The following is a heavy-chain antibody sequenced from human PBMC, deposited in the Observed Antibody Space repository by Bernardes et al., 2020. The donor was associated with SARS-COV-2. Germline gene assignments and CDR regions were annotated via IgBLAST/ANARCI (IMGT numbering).Heavy chain of an antibody. CDR1: GGSISSYY. D-gene: IGHD6-13*01. J-gene: IGHJ6*02. CDR3: ARCVAAGSSSYYYGMDV. V-gene: IGHV4-59*01. CDR2: IYYSGST. Sequence: SETLSLTCTVSGGSISSYYWSWIRQPPGKGLEWIGYIYYSGSTNYNPSLKSRVTISVDTSKNQFSLKLSSVTAADTAVYYCARCVAAGSSSYYYGMDVWGQGTTVTVSS.